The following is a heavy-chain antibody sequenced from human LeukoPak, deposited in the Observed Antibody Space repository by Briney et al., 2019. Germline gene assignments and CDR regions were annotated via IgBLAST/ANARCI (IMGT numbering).Heavy chain of an antibody. CDR3: TRDPLVRDSSGD. J-gene: IGHJ4*02. V-gene: IGHV3-49*04. CDR1: GFTFGDYA. CDR2: IRSKAYGGTT. D-gene: IGHD3-22*01. Sequence: GRSLRLSCTASGFTFGDYAMSWVRQAPGKGLEWVGFIRSKAYGGTTEYAASVKGRFTISRDDSKSIAYLQMNSLKTEDTAVYYCTRDPLVRDSSGDWGQGTLVTVSS.